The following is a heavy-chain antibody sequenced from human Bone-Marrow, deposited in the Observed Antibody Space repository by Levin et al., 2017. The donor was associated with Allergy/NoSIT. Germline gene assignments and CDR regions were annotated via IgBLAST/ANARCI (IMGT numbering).Heavy chain of an antibody. Sequence: GGSLRLSCAASGFTFSSYAMSWVRQAPGRGLEWVASVNNGGNSYYGGAVQGRFTVSRDNSKNTLDLQMNSLRDDDTAIYYFAKDHPSSGWPAFEYWGQGILVTVSS. CDR1: GFTFSSYA. D-gene: IGHD6-19*01. CDR2: VNNGGNS. CDR3: AKDHPSSGWPAFEY. V-gene: IGHV3-23*01. J-gene: IGHJ4*02.